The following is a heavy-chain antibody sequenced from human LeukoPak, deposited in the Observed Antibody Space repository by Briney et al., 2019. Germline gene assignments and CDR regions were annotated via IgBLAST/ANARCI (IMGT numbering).Heavy chain of an antibody. CDR3: ARGGYYDSSGSFEY. Sequence: GSLGPPCAASGFPFTNFAMDWVRPAPGKGLEYVSAICSNGGCTDYANSVKGRFTISRDNSKNRLFLQMGSLRAEDMAVYYCARGGYYDSSGSFEYWGEGILVTVSS. J-gene: IGHJ4*02. D-gene: IGHD3-22*01. CDR2: ICSNGGCT. V-gene: IGHV3-64*01. CDR1: GFPFTNFA.